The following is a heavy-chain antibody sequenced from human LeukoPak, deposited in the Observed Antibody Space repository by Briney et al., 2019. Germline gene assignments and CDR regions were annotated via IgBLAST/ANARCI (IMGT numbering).Heavy chain of an antibody. CDR3: ARDPYSGNYGAYYYYYMDV. CDR1: GFIVSNKY. CDR2: IYSDGRT. Sequence: GGSLRLSCAASGFIVSNKYMTWVRQAPGKGLEWVSLIYSDGRTYYADSVRGRCTISRDNSKNTLYLQMDSLRVEDTAEYYCARDPYSGNYGAYYYYYMDVWGKGTTVTVSS. D-gene: IGHD1-26*01. V-gene: IGHV3-53*01. J-gene: IGHJ6*03.